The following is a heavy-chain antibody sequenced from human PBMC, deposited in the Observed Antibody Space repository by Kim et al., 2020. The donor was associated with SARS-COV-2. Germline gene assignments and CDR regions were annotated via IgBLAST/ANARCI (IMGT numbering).Heavy chain of an antibody. V-gene: IGHV3-30*18. CDR3: AKDQVTHYDFWSGYYYYYYYGMDV. Sequence: GGSLRLSCAASGFTFSSYGMHWVRQAPGKGLEWVAVISYDGSNKYYADSVKGRFTISRDNSKNTLYLQMNSLRAEDTAVYYCAKDQVTHYDFWSGYYYYYYYGMDVWGQGTTVTVSS. CDR1: GFTFSSYG. D-gene: IGHD3-3*01. J-gene: IGHJ6*02. CDR2: ISYDGSNK.